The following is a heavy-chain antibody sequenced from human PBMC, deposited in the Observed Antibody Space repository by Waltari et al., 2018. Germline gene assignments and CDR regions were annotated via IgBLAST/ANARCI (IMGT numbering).Heavy chain of an antibody. Sequence: QLQLQESGPGLEKPSETLSLTCTVSGGSISSSSYFWGWIRQPPGKGLEWIGSSSCSGSTSCNPSLNRESRVTMSVYTSRNQFSLRLSSVTAADTAVYYCARQTPHGGTDYWGQGTLVTVSS. CDR2: SSCSGST. V-gene: IGHV4-39*07. J-gene: IGHJ4*02. CDR1: GGSISSSSYF. D-gene: IGHD2-15*01. CDR3: ARQTPHGGTDY.